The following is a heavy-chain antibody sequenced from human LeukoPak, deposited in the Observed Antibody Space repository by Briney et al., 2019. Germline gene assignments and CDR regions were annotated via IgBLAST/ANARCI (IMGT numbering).Heavy chain of an antibody. J-gene: IGHJ4*02. D-gene: IGHD1-1*01. CDR1: GGSFSGYY. Sequence: SETLSLTCAVYGGSFSGYYWSWIRQPPGKGLEWIGEINRSGSTNYNPSLRSRVTISVDTSKNQFSLKLSSVTAADTAVYYCARLEAYWGQGTLVTVSS. CDR2: INRSGST. CDR3: ARLEAY. V-gene: IGHV4-34*01.